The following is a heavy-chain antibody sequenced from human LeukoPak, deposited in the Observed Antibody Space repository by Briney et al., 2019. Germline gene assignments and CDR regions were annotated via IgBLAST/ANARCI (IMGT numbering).Heavy chain of an antibody. Sequence: ASVKVSCKASGYTFTGYYMHWVRQAPGQGLEWMGRINPNSGGTNYAQKFQGRVTMTRDTSISTAYMELSRLRSDDTAVYYCARDRYDSYPMDVWGQGTTVTVSS. CDR2: INPNSGGT. CDR3: ARDRYDSYPMDV. CDR1: GYTFTGYY. V-gene: IGHV1-2*06. J-gene: IGHJ6*02. D-gene: IGHD3-3*01.